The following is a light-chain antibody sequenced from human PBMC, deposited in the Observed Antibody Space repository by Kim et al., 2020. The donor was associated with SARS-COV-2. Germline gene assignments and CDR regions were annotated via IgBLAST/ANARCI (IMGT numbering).Light chain of an antibody. V-gene: IGKV1-6*01. CDR3: LQDSRYPRT. Sequence: IRNELGWYQQKPGKAPKVLIYAASTLQSGVSSRFSGSGSGTDFTLTISSLQPEDFATYYCLQDSRYPRTFGQGTKVEIK. J-gene: IGKJ1*01. CDR2: AAS. CDR1: IRNE.